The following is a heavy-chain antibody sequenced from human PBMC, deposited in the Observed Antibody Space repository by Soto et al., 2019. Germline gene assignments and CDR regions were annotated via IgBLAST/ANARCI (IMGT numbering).Heavy chain of an antibody. CDR1: GYTFSSYF. Sequence: ASVKVSCKASGYTFSSYFISWVRQAPGQGLEWMGWISAYNGNTNYAQNLQGRVTMTTDTSTSTAYMELSSLRSEDTAVYYCARVYCSGGSCYSIDNWGQGTLVTVSS. V-gene: IGHV1-18*01. J-gene: IGHJ4*02. CDR2: ISAYNGNT. D-gene: IGHD2-15*01. CDR3: ARVYCSGGSCYSIDN.